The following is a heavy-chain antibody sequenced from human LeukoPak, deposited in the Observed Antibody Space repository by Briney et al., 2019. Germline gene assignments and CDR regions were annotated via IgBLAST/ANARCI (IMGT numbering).Heavy chain of an antibody. Sequence: TSETLSLTCTVSGGSISSYYRSWIRQPAGKGLEWIGRIYTSGSTNYNPSLKSRVTMSVDTSKNQFSLKLSSVTAADTAVYYCARDAGYCSSTSCYDNWFDPWGQGTLVTVSS. D-gene: IGHD2-2*01. J-gene: IGHJ5*02. CDR1: GGSISSYY. CDR3: ARDAGYCSSTSCYDNWFDP. V-gene: IGHV4-4*07. CDR2: IYTSGST.